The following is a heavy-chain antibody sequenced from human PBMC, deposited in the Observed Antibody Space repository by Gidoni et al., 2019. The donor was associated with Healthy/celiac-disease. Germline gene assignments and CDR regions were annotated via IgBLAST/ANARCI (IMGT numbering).Heavy chain of an antibody. Sequence: QVQLVQSGAEVKKPGSSVKVSCKASGYTFSSYDINWVRQATGHGLEWMGWMNPNSVDTGYAQKFQGRVTMTRNTSISTADMELSSLISEDTAVEYCARSYVDRKIAAAGFDPWGQGTLVTVSS. CDR1: GYTFSSYD. CDR2: MNPNSVDT. V-gene: IGHV1-8*01. CDR3: ARSYVDRKIAAAGFDP. D-gene: IGHD6-13*01. J-gene: IGHJ5*02.